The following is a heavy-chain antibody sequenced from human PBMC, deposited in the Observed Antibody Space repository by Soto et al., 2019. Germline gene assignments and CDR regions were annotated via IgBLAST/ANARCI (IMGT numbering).Heavy chain of an antibody. CDR1: GGSISSGGYY. D-gene: IGHD4-17*01. V-gene: IGHV4-31*03. Sequence: SETLSLTCTVSGGSISSGGYYWSWTRQHPGKGLEWIGYIYYSGSTYYNPSLKSRVTISVDTSKNQFSLKLSSVTAADTAFYSGARNHGAPRVSDPWGQGTLVTVSP. CDR2: IYYSGST. CDR3: ARNHGAPRVSDP. J-gene: IGHJ5*02.